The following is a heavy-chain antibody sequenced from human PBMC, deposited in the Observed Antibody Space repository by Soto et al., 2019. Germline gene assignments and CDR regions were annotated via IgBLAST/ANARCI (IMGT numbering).Heavy chain of an antibody. V-gene: IGHV4-59*01. Sequence: SETLSLTCTVSGGSISSYYWSWIRQPPGKGLEWIGYIHYSGSTNYNPSRKSRVNISVDTSKNQFSLKLSSVTAADTAVYYCARGYYYDTAGFAHDAFDIWGQGTMVTVSS. CDR3: ARGYYYDTAGFAHDAFDI. J-gene: IGHJ3*02. D-gene: IGHD3-22*01. CDR2: IHYSGST. CDR1: GGSISSYY.